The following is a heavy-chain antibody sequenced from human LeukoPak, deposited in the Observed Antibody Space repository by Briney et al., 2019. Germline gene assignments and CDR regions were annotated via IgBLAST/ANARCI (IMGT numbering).Heavy chain of an antibody. CDR3: ARPYDSSGYYDY. J-gene: IGHJ4*02. V-gene: IGHV3-64*01. Sequence: GRSLRLSCAASGFTFSSYAMHWVRQAPGKGLEYVSAISSNGGSTYYANSVKGRFTISRDNSKNTLYLQMGSLRAEDMAVYYCARPYDSSGYYDYWGQGTLVTVSS. D-gene: IGHD3-22*01. CDR1: GFTFSSYA. CDR2: ISSNGGST.